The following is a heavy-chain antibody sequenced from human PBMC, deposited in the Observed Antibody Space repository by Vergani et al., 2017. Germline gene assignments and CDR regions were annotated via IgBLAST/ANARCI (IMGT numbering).Heavy chain of an antibody. CDR1: GFTFSDYY. Sequence: QVQLVESGGGLVKPGGSLRLSCAASGFTFSDYYMSWIRQAPGKGLEWVSYISSSGSTIYYADSVKGRFTISRDNAKNSLYLQMNSLRAEDTAVYYCARTGAVYSYDTYYDYYYMDVWGKGTTVTVSS. J-gene: IGHJ6*03. CDR3: ARTGAVYSYDTYYDYYYMDV. V-gene: IGHV3-11*01. D-gene: IGHD5-18*01. CDR2: ISSSGSTI.